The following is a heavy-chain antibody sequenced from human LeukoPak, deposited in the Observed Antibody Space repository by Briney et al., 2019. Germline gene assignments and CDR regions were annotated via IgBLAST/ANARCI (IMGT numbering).Heavy chain of an antibody. J-gene: IGHJ4*02. CDR3: ARGVDCSSTSCYAAGDY. V-gene: IGHV1-46*01. D-gene: IGHD2-2*01. CDR2: INPSGGIT. Sequence: GASVNVSCKTSGYIFTSYYIHWVQQAPGQGLEWMGIINPSGGITTYAQEFQGRVTMTRDTSTSTVYMELSSLRSDDTAVYYCARGVDCSSTSCYAAGDYWGQGTLVTVSS. CDR1: GYIFTSYY.